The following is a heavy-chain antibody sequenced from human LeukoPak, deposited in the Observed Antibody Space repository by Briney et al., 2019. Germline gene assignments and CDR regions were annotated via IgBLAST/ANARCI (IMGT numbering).Heavy chain of an antibody. CDR2: SNPSGGST. CDR1: GYSLTSYY. V-gene: IGHV1-46*01. D-gene: IGHD3-22*01. Sequence: ASVKVSCKASGYSLTSYYMHWVRQAPGQGLEWMGISNPSGGSTSYAQKFQGRVTMTRDMSTSTVYMELSSLRSEDTAVYYCARSFHHYYDSSGYETPGDYWGQGTLVTVSS. CDR3: ARSFHHYYDSSGYETPGDY. J-gene: IGHJ4*02.